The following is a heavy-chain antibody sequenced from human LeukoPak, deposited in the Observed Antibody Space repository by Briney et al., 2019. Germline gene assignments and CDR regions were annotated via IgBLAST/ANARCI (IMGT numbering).Heavy chain of an antibody. CDR1: GGSISSSSYY. CDR3: ARSSGSYPIDY. D-gene: IGHD1-26*01. V-gene: IGHV4-39*01. CDR2: IYYSGST. J-gene: IGHJ4*02. Sequence: PSETLSLTCTVSGGSISSSSYYWGWIRQPPGKGLEWIGSIYYSGSTYYNPSLKSRVTISVDTSKNQFSLKLSSVTAADTAVYYCARSSGSYPIDYWGQGTLVTVSS.